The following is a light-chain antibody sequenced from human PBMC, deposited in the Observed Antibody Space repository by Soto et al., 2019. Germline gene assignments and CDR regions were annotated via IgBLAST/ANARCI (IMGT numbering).Light chain of an antibody. CDR3: QQRSNWPPVT. V-gene: IGKV3-11*01. CDR2: DAS. CDR1: QTVRNNY. J-gene: IGKJ4*01. Sequence: EILLTQSPGTLSLSPGGRATLSCRAIQTVRNNYLAWYQQKPGQAPRLLIYDASNRATGIPARFSGSGSGTDFTLTISSLEPEDFGVYYCQQRSNWPPVTFGGGTKVDIK.